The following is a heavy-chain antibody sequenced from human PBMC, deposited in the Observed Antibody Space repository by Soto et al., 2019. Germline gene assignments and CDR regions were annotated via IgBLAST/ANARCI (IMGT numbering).Heavy chain of an antibody. CDR2: ISSSSSYI. CDR3: ARARLDGDSIYYYYYYYMDV. J-gene: IGHJ6*03. Sequence: GGSLRLSCAASGFSFSSYSMNWVRQAPGKGLEWVSSISSSSSYIYYADSVKGRFTISRDNAKNSLYLQLNSLRAEDTAVYYCARARLDGDSIYYYYYYYMDVWGKGTTVTVSS. D-gene: IGHD2-21*02. CDR1: GFSFSSYS. V-gene: IGHV3-21*01.